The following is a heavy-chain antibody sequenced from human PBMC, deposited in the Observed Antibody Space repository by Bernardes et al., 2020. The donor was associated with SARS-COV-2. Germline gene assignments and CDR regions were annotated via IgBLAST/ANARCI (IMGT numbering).Heavy chain of an antibody. CDR1: GYSITNYW. CDR2: IYLGDSDT. CDR3: ARADTGISDPYHFDF. D-gene: IGHD2-21*01. J-gene: IGHJ4*02. Sequence: GASLKNSSKGSGYSITNYWIGWVRQLPGKGLEWMGIIYLGDSDTRYSPSFRGQVSISGDTSAKTVYLQWSRLRASDTAMYYCARADTGISDPYHFDFWGQGTQVTVSS. V-gene: IGHV5-51*01.